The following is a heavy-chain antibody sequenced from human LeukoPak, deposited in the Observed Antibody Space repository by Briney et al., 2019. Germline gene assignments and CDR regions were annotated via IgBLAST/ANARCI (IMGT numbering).Heavy chain of an antibody. V-gene: IGHV1-2*02. Sequence: ASVKVSCKASGYTFTGYYMHWVRQAPGQGLEWMGWINPNSGGTIYAQKFQGRVTMTEDTSTDTAYMELSSLRSEDTAVYYCATGPPTWRNAFDIWGQGTMVTVSS. J-gene: IGHJ3*02. CDR2: INPNSGGT. D-gene: IGHD3-3*01. CDR3: ATGPPTWRNAFDI. CDR1: GYTFTGYY.